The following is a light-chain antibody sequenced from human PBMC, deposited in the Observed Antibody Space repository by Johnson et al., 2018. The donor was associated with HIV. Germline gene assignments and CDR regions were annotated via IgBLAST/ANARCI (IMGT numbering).Light chain of an antibody. CDR3: GTWDSSLSAYV. Sequence: SVLTQPPSVSAAPGQKVTISCSGSSSNIGRNYLSWYQQLPGTAPKLLIFDNNKRPSGIPDRFSASKSGTSATLGITGLQTGDEADYYCGTWDSSLSAYVFGTGTKVTVL. V-gene: IGLV1-51*01. J-gene: IGLJ1*01. CDR2: DNN. CDR1: SSNIGRNY.